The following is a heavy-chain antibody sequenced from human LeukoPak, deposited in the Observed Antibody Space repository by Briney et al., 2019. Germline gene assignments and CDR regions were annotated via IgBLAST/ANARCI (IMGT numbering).Heavy chain of an antibody. D-gene: IGHD4-11*01. V-gene: IGHV3-30*02. CDR2: IVYDGNTK. Sequence: GGSLRLXCAASGFSFSSHGMHWVRRAPGKGLESVAFIVYDGNTKYYAESVKGRFTISRDNSKTTLYLQMNSLRPEDTAVYYCTGFTVTTCCDYWGQGSLVTVSS. J-gene: IGHJ4*02. CDR1: GFSFSSHG. CDR3: TGFTVTTCCDY.